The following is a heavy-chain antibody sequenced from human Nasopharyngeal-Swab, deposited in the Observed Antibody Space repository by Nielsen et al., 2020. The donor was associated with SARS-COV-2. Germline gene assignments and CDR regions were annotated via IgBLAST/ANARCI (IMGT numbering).Heavy chain of an antibody. Sequence: SETLSLTCTVSGGSISSYYWNWIRQPPGKGLEWIGYIYYSGSTNYNPSLKSRVTISVDTSKNQFSLKLSSVTAADTAVYYCARVDSSGYYYVWYYGMDVWGQGTTVTVSS. J-gene: IGHJ6*02. CDR1: GGSISSYY. V-gene: IGHV4-59*01. CDR3: ARVDSSGYYYVWYYGMDV. CDR2: IYYSGST. D-gene: IGHD3-22*01.